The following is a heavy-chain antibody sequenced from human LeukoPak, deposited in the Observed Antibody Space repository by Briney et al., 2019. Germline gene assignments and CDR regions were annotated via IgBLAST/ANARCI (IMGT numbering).Heavy chain of an antibody. V-gene: IGHV3-72*01. CDR3: ARGHGSGSSVAPWAFDI. CDR1: GFSISDHY. CDR2: TRNKVNSYTT. J-gene: IGHJ3*02. Sequence: GGSLRLSCAASGFSISDHYMDWVRQTPGKGLEWLGRTRNKVNSYTTEYAASVKGRFSISRDDSKNSPYLQMNSLKIDDTAIYFCARGHGSGSSVAPWAFDIWGLGTMVTVSS. D-gene: IGHD3-22*01.